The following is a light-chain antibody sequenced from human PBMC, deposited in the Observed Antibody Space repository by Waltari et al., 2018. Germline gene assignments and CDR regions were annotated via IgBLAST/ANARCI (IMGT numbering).Light chain of an antibody. CDR2: EVT. Sequence: QSGLAQPASASGSHGQSITITCTGTSSDVGNYHLVSWYQQRPGKAPRLLIYEVTKRAPGTSDRVPASQSVNTASLSISGLQAQEDEADYYCCSYVGLVTYVFGTGTKVTV. J-gene: IGLJ1*01. V-gene: IGLV2-23*02. CDR3: CSYVGLVTYV. CDR1: SSDVGNYHL.